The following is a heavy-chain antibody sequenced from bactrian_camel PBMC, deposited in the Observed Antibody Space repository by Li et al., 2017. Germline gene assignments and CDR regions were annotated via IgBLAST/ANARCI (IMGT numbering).Heavy chain of an antibody. D-gene: IGHD2*01. CDR1: GTFYSAFC. V-gene: IGHV3S53*01. CDR2: IDADGTT. CDR3: AADLSPFCSGGYPY. Sequence: HVQLVESGGGPVQAGGSLRLSCALPGTFYSAFCMGWYRQAPGKEREGIAYIDADGTTTYTASVKGRFTISKDNAKNTLYLQMNSLKPEDTAMYYCAADLSPFCSGGYPYWGQGTQVTVS. J-gene: IGHJ4*01.